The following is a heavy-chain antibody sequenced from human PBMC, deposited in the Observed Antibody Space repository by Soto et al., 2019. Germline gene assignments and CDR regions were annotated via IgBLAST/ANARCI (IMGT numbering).Heavy chain of an antibody. D-gene: IGHD1-26*01. Sequence: PGGSLRLSCAASGFTFGSYAMHWVRQAPGKGLEWVAVISYDGSNRYYADSVKGRFTISRENSKNTLYLQMNSLRAEDTAVYYCAREEQWELLYGMDVWGQGTTVTVSS. J-gene: IGHJ6*02. V-gene: IGHV3-30-3*01. CDR3: AREEQWELLYGMDV. CDR2: ISYDGSNR. CDR1: GFTFGSYA.